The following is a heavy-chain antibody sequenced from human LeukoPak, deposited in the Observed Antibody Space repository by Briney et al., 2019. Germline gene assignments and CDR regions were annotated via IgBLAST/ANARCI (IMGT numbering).Heavy chain of an antibody. CDR3: ALGSGIDAFDI. Sequence: SETLSLTCTVSGYSISSGYYWGWIRQPPGKGLERIGSIYHSGSTYYNPSLKSRVTISVDTSKNQFSLKLSSVTAADTAVYYCALGSGIDAFDIWGQGTMVTVSS. D-gene: IGHD3-10*01. CDR2: IYHSGST. J-gene: IGHJ3*02. CDR1: GYSISSGYY. V-gene: IGHV4-38-2*02.